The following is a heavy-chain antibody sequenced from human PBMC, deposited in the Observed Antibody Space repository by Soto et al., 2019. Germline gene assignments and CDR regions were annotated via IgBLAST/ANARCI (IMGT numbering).Heavy chain of an antibody. CDR2: ISWNSGSI. D-gene: IGHD6-19*01. Sequence: EVQLVESGGGLVQPGRSLRLSCAASGFTFDDYAMHWVRQAPGKGLEWVSGISWNSGSIGYADSVKGRFTISRDNAKNSLYLQMSSLRAEDTALYYCARSSGWYYFEYWGQGTLVTVSS. J-gene: IGHJ4*02. CDR3: ARSSGWYYFEY. CDR1: GFTFDDYA. V-gene: IGHV3-9*01.